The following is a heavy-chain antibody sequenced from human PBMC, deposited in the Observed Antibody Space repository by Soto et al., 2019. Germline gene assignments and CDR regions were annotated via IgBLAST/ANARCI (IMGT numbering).Heavy chain of an antibody. CDR1: GYSFTSHC. V-gene: IGHV5-51*01. Sequence: ESLKTSRNGSGYSFTSHCIGLVPPMAGKGLEWMGISCPGDTDTRYSPSFQDQVTISADKSICTAYLKWSSLKASDNAMYYCARPYYDSSGILGYWGQGTLVTVSS. CDR2: SCPGDTDT. J-gene: IGHJ4*02. D-gene: IGHD3-22*01. CDR3: ARPYYDSSGILGY.